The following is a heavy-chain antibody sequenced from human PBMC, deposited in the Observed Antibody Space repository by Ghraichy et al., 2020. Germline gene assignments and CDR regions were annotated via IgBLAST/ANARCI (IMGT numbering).Heavy chain of an antibody. CDR2: IYSGGST. V-gene: IGHV3-53*01. CDR3: ASMTLTTQVDQVDY. D-gene: IGHD1-1*01. J-gene: IGHJ4*02. Sequence: GESLNISCAASGFTVSSNYMSWVRQAPGKGLEWVSVIYSGGSTYYADSVKGRFTISRDNSKNTLYLQMNSLRAEDTAVYYCASMTLTTQVDQVDYWGQGTLVTVSS. CDR1: GFTVSSNY.